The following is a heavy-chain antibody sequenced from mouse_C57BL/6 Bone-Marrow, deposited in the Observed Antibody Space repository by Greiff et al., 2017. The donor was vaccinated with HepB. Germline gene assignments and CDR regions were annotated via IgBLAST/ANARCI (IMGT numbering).Heavy chain of an antibody. CDR2: ISSGGSYT. CDR3: ASRRNLGAY. V-gene: IGHV5-6*01. D-gene: IGHD2-1*01. J-gene: IGHJ3*01. CDR1: GFTFSSYG. Sequence: EVQGVESGGDLVKPGGSLKLSCAASGFTFSSYGMSWVRQTPDKRLEWVATISSGGSYTYYPDSVKGRFTISRDNAKNTLYLQMSSLKSEDTAMYYCASRRNLGAYWGQGTLVTVSA.